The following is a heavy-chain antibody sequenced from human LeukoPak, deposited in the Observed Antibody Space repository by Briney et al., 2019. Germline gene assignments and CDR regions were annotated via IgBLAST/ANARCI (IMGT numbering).Heavy chain of an antibody. J-gene: IGHJ4*02. CDR1: GGTFSSYA. CDR3: ASPDYYDSSGLYFDY. Sequence: ASVKVSCKASGGTFSSYAISWVRQAPGQGLEWMGGIIPIFGTANYAQKFQGRVTITADESTSTAYMELSSLRSEDTAVYYCASPDYYDSSGLYFDYWGQGTLVTVSS. CDR2: IIPIFGTA. D-gene: IGHD3-22*01. V-gene: IGHV1-69*13.